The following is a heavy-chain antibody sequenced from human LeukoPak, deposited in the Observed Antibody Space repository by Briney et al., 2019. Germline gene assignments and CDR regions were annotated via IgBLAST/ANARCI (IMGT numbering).Heavy chain of an antibody. CDR1: GFIFSTYN. CDR2: ISSSSGYI. CDR3: ARDYGGYGGQPYYFDS. D-gene: IGHD4-23*01. V-gene: IGHV3-21*01. Sequence: GGSLRLSCAASGFIFSTYNMNWVRQAPGKGLEWVSSISSSSGYIFYADSVKGRFTISRDNAKNSLYLHMNSLRAEDTAVYYCARDYGGYGGQPYYFDSWGQGTLVTVSS. J-gene: IGHJ4*02.